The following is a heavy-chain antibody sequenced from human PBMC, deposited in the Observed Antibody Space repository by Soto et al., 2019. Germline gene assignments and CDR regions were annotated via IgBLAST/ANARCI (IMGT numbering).Heavy chain of an antibody. D-gene: IGHD3-22*01. CDR3: XKARYYDSTGYLYYLDY. Sequence: GGSLRLSCAASGFTFSSYAMSWVRQAPGKGLEWVSSISGSGGSTYYADSVKGRFTISRDNSKNTLYLQMNSLRAEDTAVYYCXKARYYDSTGYLYYLDYWGQGTLVTVSS. CDR2: ISGSGGST. CDR1: GFTFSSYA. V-gene: IGHV3-23*01. J-gene: IGHJ4*02.